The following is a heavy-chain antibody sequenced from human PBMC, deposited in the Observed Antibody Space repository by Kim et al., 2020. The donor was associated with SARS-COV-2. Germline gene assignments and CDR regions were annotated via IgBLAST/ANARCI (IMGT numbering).Heavy chain of an antibody. D-gene: IGHD6-19*01. CDR3: ARVLTSGWSYFDY. Sequence: ADSVKGRFTNARENARASLYLQMNSLRAEDTAVYYCARVLTSGWSYFDYWGQGTLVTVSS. J-gene: IGHJ4*02. V-gene: IGHV3-11*05.